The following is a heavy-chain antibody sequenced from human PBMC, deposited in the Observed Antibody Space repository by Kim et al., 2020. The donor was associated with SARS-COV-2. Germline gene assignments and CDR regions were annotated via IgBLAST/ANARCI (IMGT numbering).Heavy chain of an antibody. D-gene: IGHD3-3*01. CDR1: GYTFTSYG. CDR3: ARDSGITIFGVAIKSPYYYGMDV. J-gene: IGHJ6*02. Sequence: ASVKVSCKASGYTFTSYGISWVRQAPGQGLEWMGWISAYNGNTNYAQKLQGRVTMTTDTSTSTAYMELRSLRSDDTAVYYCARDSGITIFGVAIKSPYYYGMDVWCQGTTVTVSS. V-gene: IGHV1-18*01. CDR2: ISAYNGNT.